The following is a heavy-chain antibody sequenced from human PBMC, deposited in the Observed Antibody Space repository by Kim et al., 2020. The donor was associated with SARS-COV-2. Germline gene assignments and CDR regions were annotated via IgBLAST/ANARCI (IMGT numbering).Heavy chain of an antibody. CDR3: ATYSSPSYFDY. J-gene: IGHJ4*02. D-gene: IGHD6-13*01. CDR2: TI. Sequence: TIDYPDSVKGRFTISRENAKNSLYLQMNSLRAEDTAVYYWATYSSPSYFDYWGQGTLVTVSS. V-gene: IGHV3-11*01.